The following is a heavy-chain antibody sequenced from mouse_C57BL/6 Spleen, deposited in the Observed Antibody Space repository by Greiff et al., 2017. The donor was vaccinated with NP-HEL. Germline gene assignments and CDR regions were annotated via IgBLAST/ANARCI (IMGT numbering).Heavy chain of an antibody. D-gene: IGHD4-1*01. CDR2: IHPNSGSN. CDR1: GYTFTSYW. Sequence: VQLQQPGAELVKPGASVKLSCKASGYTFTSYWMHWVKQRPGQGLEWIGMIHPNSGSNNYNEKLKSKARVTVDKSSSTAYMQLSSLPSEDSAVYYCARSGTSDAMDYWGQGTSVTVSS. CDR3: ARSGTSDAMDY. V-gene: IGHV1-64*01. J-gene: IGHJ4*01.